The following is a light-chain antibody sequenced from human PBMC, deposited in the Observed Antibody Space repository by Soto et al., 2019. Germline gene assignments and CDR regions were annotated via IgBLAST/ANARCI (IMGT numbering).Light chain of an antibody. CDR3: QKYVSSPPLT. V-gene: IGKV3-20*01. CDR2: GAS. J-gene: IGKJ4*01. Sequence: EIVLTQSPGTLSLSPGEKATLSCRDSQSVSSSYLAWYQQKPGQAPRLLIYGASSRATGIPDRFSGSGSGTYVARTISRLEPEEFAVYYCQKYVSSPPLTFGGGTKVEIK. CDR1: QSVSSSY.